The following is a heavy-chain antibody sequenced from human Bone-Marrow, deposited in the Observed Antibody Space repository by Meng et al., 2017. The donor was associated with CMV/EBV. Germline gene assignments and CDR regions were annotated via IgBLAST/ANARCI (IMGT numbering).Heavy chain of an antibody. CDR2: IFPNSGVT. J-gene: IGHJ6*02. CDR1: GYIFRDFY. V-gene: IGHV1-2*02. CDR3: ARFYSSRSPYGIDV. Sequence: ASVKVSCKASGYIFRDFYLHWVRQVPGQGLEWMGWIFPNSGVTKYAEKFQDRVALTRDTSISTAYMELRRLGSDDTAIYYCARFYSSRSPYGIDVSGQGTTVTVSS. D-gene: IGHD3-22*01.